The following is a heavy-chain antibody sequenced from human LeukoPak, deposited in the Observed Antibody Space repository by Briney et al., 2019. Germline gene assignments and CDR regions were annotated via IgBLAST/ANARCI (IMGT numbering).Heavy chain of an antibody. D-gene: IGHD2-15*01. CDR2: IYYRGRT. CDR1: GGSISSGNYC. CDR3: ASGRVVVAATAWFDP. Sequence: SETLSLTCTVSGGSISSGNYCWSWIRQPPGKGLEWIGYIYYRGRTYYNPSLKRRVTISVDTAKNQFSLNLRFVTAADTAVYYCASGRVVVAATAWFDPWGQGTLVTVSS. J-gene: IGHJ5*02. V-gene: IGHV4-30-4*08.